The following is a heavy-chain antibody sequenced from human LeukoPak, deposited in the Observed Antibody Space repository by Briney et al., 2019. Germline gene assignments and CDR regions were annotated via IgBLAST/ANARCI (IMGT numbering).Heavy chain of an antibody. D-gene: IGHD3-10*01. V-gene: IGHV1-18*01. CDR3: AREVPFGSGSPSFDY. J-gene: IGHJ4*02. CDR2: ISGYNGNT. CDR1: GYTFTSYG. Sequence: ASVKVSCKAAGYTFTSYGISWVRQAPGQGLEWMGWISGYNGNTNYAQKVQSRVTMTRDTSTSTAYMELRSLRSDDTAVYYCAREVPFGSGSPSFDYWGQGTLVTVSS.